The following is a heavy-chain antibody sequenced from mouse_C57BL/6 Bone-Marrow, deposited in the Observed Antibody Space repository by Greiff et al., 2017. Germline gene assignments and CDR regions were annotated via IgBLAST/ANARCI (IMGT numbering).Heavy chain of an antibody. D-gene: IGHD3-3*01. V-gene: IGHV5-15*01. CDR3: ARLAGTGFAY. J-gene: IGHJ3*01. CDR1: GFTFSDYG. Sequence: EVQGVESGGGLVQPGGSLKLSCAASGFTFSDYGMAWVRQAPRKGPEWVAFISNLAYSIYYADTVTGRFTISRENAKNTLYLEMSSLRSEDTAMYYCARLAGTGFAYWGQGTLGTVSA. CDR2: ISNLAYSI.